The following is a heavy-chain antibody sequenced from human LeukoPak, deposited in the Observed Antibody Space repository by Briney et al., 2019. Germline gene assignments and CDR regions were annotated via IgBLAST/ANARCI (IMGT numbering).Heavy chain of an antibody. J-gene: IGHJ4*02. CDR2: ISGSGGST. Sequence: GGSLRLSCAASGFTFSSYDMTWVRQAPGRGLEWVSAISGSGGSTYYADSVKGRFTISRDNSKNTLYLQMNSLRAEDTAVYYCAKDQRVFGVGYYFDYWGQGTLVTVSS. V-gene: IGHV3-23*01. CDR1: GFTFSSYD. CDR3: AKDQRVFGVGYYFDY. D-gene: IGHD3-3*01.